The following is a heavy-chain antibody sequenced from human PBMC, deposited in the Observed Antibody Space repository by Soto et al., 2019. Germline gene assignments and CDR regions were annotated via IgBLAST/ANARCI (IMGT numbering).Heavy chain of an antibody. CDR2: MNPNSGNT. CDR3: ARALHYYGSGSYLYYYYGMDV. CDR1: GYTFTSYD. D-gene: IGHD3-10*01. Sequence: QVQLVQSGAEVKKPGASVKVSCKASGYTFTSYDINWVRQATGQGLEWMGWMNPNSGNTGYAQKFQGRVTMTRNTSISTAYMELSSLRSEDTAVYYCARALHYYGSGSYLYYYYGMDVWGQGTTVTVSS. J-gene: IGHJ6*02. V-gene: IGHV1-8*01.